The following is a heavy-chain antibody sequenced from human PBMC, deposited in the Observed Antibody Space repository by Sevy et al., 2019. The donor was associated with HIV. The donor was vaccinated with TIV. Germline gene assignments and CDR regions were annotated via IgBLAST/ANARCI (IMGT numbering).Heavy chain of an antibody. Sequence: GGSLRLSCAASGFAFSDYAMHWVRQAPGKGLEWVAAISHAGDNKYFADSVKGRFTVSKDNSKNTLYLEMNSLRAEDTAVYYCAKAHADCSGGTCYTAHYYYDMDVWGRGATVTVSS. V-gene: IGHV3-30*18. CDR3: AKAHADCSGGTCYTAHYYYDMDV. J-gene: IGHJ6*02. D-gene: IGHD2-15*01. CDR2: ISHAGDNK. CDR1: GFAFSDYA.